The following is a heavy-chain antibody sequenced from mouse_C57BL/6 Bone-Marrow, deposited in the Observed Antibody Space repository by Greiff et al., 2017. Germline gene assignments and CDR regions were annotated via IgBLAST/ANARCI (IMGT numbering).Heavy chain of an antibody. Sequence: EVQVVESGGDLVKPGGSLKLSCAASGFTFTSYTMSWVRQTPDKRLEWVGNISSGGGYTYYHDSVKGRFTISRDNATNTLYLQLSSLKSEDTAVYYCARHYYAMDYWGQGTSVTVSS. CDR2: ISSGGGYT. CDR1: GFTFTSYT. V-gene: IGHV5-6*01. CDR3: ARHYYAMDY. J-gene: IGHJ4*01.